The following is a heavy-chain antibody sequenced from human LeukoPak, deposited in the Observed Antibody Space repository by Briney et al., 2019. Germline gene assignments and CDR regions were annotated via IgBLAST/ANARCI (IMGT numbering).Heavy chain of an antibody. Sequence: SETLSLTCTVSGGSIKTYYWSWIRQPPGKGLEYIGYFYYSGSTNYNPSLKSRVSISVDTSKNQFSLEVSSVTAADTAIYYCARGSGRYYDLWGQGTLVTVSS. J-gene: IGHJ4*02. D-gene: IGHD3-10*01. CDR2: FYYSGST. CDR3: ARGSGRYYDL. V-gene: IGHV4-59*01. CDR1: GGSIKTYY.